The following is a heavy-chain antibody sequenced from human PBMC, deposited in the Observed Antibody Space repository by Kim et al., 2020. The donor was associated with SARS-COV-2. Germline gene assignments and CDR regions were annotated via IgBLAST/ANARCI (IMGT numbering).Heavy chain of an antibody. CDR3: ARVGENYYDSSGYPTPGGMDV. Sequence: SETLSLTCAVSGGSISSNNWWSWVRQPPGKGLEWIGEIYHSGSTNYNPSLKSRVTISVDKSKNQFSLKLSSVTAADTAVYYCARVGENYYDSSGYPTPGGMDVWVQGTTVTVSS. J-gene: IGHJ6*02. CDR1: GGSISSNNW. V-gene: IGHV4-4*02. D-gene: IGHD3-22*01. CDR2: IYHSGST.